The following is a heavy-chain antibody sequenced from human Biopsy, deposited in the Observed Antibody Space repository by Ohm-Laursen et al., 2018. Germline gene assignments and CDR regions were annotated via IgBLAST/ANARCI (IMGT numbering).Heavy chain of an antibody. Sequence: TQTLTLTCTLSGFSLNTRGMSVTWIRQPPGKALEWLGRIDWDDAKFYSASLKSRLTISKGTSGNHVVLTLSDVDPVDTGTYYCARIPIPIFSAALVYRHRRHLQGLDVWGQGTTVTVPS. CDR2: IDWDDAK. CDR3: ARIPIPIFSAALVYRHRRHLQGLDV. CDR1: GFSLNTRGMS. J-gene: IGHJ6*02. D-gene: IGHD2-21*01. V-gene: IGHV2-70*16.